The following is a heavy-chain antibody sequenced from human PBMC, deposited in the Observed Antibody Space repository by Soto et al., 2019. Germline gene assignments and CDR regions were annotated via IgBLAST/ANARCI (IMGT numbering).Heavy chain of an antibody. V-gene: IGHV2-5*01. CDR1: GLSLSICGVG. CDR3: AHRQRTVYFDY. CDR2: SYWYDDK. J-gene: IGHJ4*02. Sequence: HITLKESGPPLVKPAQTLTLTCTFSGLSLSICGVGVGWIRQPPGKALEWLALSYWYDDKRYSAYLKSRLTITKDTSKNQVVLTMINMDPVDTATYYCAHRQRTVYFDYWGQGTPVTVSS. D-gene: IGHD4-17*01.